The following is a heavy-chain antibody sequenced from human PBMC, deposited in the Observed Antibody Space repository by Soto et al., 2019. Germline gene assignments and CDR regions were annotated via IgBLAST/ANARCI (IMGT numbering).Heavy chain of an antibody. Sequence: PGESLKISCKASGYDFATFWIVWVRQVPGKGLEWTGVIYPDDSDVTYSPPFQGQVTISADKSTTTAYLHWRDLRAPDTAIYYCARQRNAGWFDPWGQGTPVTVSS. CDR2: IYPDDSDV. V-gene: IGHV5-51*01. CDR1: GYDFATFW. J-gene: IGHJ5*02. CDR3: ARQRNAGWFDP.